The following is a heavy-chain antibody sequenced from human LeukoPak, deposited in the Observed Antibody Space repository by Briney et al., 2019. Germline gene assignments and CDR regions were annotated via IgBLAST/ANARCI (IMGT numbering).Heavy chain of an antibody. CDR3: ASWPGGWYGEDS. CDR1: GFTVSNNF. Sequence: GGSLRLSCAATGFTVSNNFMSWVRQAPGKGLEWVSVIYGGGSTYYADSVKGRFIISRDTSKNTLYLQMNSLRAEDTAVYYCASWPGGWYGEDSWGQGTLVTVSP. J-gene: IGHJ4*02. D-gene: IGHD6-19*01. CDR2: IYGGGST. V-gene: IGHV3-53*01.